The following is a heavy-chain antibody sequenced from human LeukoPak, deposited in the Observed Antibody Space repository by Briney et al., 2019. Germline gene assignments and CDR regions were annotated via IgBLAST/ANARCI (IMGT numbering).Heavy chain of an antibody. CDR3: ARGRVGATMVYYYYYMDV. D-gene: IGHD1-26*01. J-gene: IGHJ6*03. CDR2: IYYSGST. CDR1: GGSISSYY. Sequence: SETLFLTCTVSGGSISSYYWSWIRQPPGKGLEGLGYIYYSGSTNYNPSLKSRVTISVDTSKNQFSLKLSSVTAADTAVYYCARGRVGATMVYYYYYMDVWGKGTTVTISS. V-gene: IGHV4-59*01.